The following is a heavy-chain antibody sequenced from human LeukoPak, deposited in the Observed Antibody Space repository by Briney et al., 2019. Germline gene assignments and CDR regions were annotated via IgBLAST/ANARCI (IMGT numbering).Heavy chain of an antibody. CDR2: INWNGGST. Sequence: TGGSLRLSCAASGFTFDDHAMSWVRQAPGKGLEWVSNINWNGGSTGYADSVKGRFTISRDNVKSSLYLQMNSLRAEDTALYYCARGYYYDSSAYPGDYWGQGTLVTVSS. D-gene: IGHD3-22*01. CDR3: ARGYYYDSSAYPGDY. V-gene: IGHV3-20*04. J-gene: IGHJ4*02. CDR1: GFTFDDHA.